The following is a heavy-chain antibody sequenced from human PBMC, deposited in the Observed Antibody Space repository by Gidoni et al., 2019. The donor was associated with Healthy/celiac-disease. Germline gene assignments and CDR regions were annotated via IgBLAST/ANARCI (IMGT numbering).Heavy chain of an antibody. Sequence: QVQLQQWGAGLFKPSETLSLTCAVYGGSFSGYYWTWIRQPPGTGLEWIGEINHSGSTNYNPSLKSRVTISVDTSKNQFSLKLSSVTAADTAVYYCAREGRYYDSSGYSQRRGSFDYWGQGTLVTVSS. D-gene: IGHD3-22*01. CDR1: GGSFSGYY. J-gene: IGHJ4*02. V-gene: IGHV4-34*01. CDR2: INHSGST. CDR3: AREGRYYDSSGYSQRRGSFDY.